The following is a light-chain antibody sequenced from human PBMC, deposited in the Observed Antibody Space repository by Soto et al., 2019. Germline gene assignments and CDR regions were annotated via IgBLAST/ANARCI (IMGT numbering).Light chain of an antibody. CDR3: CSHVGGSSPQWV. Sequence: QSALTQPASVSGFPGQSITISCTGTSNDVGGYNLVSWFQQHPGKAPKLMISEVNKRPSGVSNRFSGSKSANTASLTISGLQAEDEADYYCCSHVGGSSPQWVFGGGTKLTVL. J-gene: IGLJ3*02. V-gene: IGLV2-23*02. CDR1: SNDVGGYNL. CDR2: EVN.